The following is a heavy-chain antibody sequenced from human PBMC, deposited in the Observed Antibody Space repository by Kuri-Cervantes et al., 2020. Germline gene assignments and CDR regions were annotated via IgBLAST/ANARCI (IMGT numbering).Heavy chain of an antibody. J-gene: IGHJ6*03. Sequence: SETLSLTCSISGGSIRSYYWSWIRQPPGKGLEWIANIYYSGGPKFNPSLESRVTISVDTSKNQLSLKLNSVIAADTAVYYCALGATSYYYMDVWGKGTTVTVSS. V-gene: IGHV4-59*01. CDR2: IYYSGGP. CDR1: GGSIRSYY. D-gene: IGHD1-26*01. CDR3: ALGATSYYYMDV.